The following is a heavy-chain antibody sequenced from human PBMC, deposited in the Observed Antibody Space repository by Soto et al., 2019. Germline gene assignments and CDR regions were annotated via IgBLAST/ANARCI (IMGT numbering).Heavy chain of an antibody. J-gene: IGHJ4*02. D-gene: IGHD4-4*01. CDR3: VSQRTTVITQVYFDY. Sequence: PSETLSRTCTVSGGSVTNSSYYWGWIRQSPGKGLEWIGSVYYRGRSYSKSSVKSRVTISVDTSKNQFSLNLNSVTASDTAVYFCVSQRTTVITQVYFDYWGQ. V-gene: IGHV4-39*01. CDR1: GGSVTNSSYY. CDR2: VYYRGRS.